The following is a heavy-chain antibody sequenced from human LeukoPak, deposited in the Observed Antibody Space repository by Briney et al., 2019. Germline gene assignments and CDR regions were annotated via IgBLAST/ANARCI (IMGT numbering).Heavy chain of an antibody. J-gene: IGHJ4*02. CDR2: INRDGSEK. CDR3: AGEIRYCSGGTCYSDYFDN. D-gene: IGHD2-15*01. CDR1: GLSFATYW. V-gene: IGHV3-7*01. Sequence: GGSLRLSCVDFGLSFATYWMSWVRQAPGKGLEWVANINRDGSEKYYVDSVKGRFTISRDNAKNSLYLQMNSLRAEDTAVYYCAGEIRYCSGGTCYSDYFDNWGQGTLVTVPS.